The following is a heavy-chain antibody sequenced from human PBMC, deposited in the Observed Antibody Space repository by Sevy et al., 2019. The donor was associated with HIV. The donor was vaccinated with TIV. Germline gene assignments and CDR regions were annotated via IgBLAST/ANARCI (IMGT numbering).Heavy chain of an antibody. V-gene: IGHV4-59*01. Sequence: SETLSLTCTVSGDSISGYYWSWIRQPPGKGQEWIGYIYYSRSTTYNPSLKSRVTISKDTSKNQFSLKLSSVTAADTAVYYCASGDPELFYGMDVWGEGTTVTVSS. D-gene: IGHD1-7*01. CDR3: ASGDPELFYGMDV. CDR1: GDSISGYY. CDR2: IYYSRST. J-gene: IGHJ6*04.